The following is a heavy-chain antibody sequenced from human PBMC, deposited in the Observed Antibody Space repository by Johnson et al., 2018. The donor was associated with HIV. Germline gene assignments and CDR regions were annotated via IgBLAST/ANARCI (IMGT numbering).Heavy chain of an antibody. J-gene: IGHJ3*02. D-gene: IGHD3-3*02. CDR3: ARELSHDAFDI. CDR1: GFTVSSNY. CDR2: ISGSGGST. Sequence: VQLVESGGGLVKPGGSLRLSCTASGFTVSSNYMSWVRQAPGKGLECVSAISGSGGSTYYADSVKGRFTISRDNSKNTLYLQMNSLRAEDTAVYYCARELSHDAFDIWGQGTMVTVSS. V-gene: IGHV3-23*04.